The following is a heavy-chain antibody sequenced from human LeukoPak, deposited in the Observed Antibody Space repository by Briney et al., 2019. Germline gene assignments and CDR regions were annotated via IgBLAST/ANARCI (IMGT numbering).Heavy chain of an antibody. CDR3: TRRADILTGYYIFDY. D-gene: IGHD3-9*01. V-gene: IGHV3-73*01. CDR2: IRSKANSYAT. J-gene: IGHJ4*02. Sequence: GGSLRLSCAASGFTFSGSAMHWVRQASGKGLEWVGRIRSKANSYATAYAASVKGRFTISRDDSKNTAYLQMNSLKTEDTAVYYCTRRADILTGYYIFDYWGQGTLVTVSS. CDR1: GFTFSGSA.